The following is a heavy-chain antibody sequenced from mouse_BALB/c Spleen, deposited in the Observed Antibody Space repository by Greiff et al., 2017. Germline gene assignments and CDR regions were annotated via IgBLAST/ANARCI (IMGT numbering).Heavy chain of an antibody. CDR2: IDPANGNT. D-gene: IGHD3-2*01. CDR1: GFNIKDTY. J-gene: IGHJ3*01. Sequence: VQLQQSGAELVKPGASVKLSCTASGFNIKDTYMHWVKQRPEQGLEWIGRIDPANGNTKYDPKFQGKATITADTSSNTAYLQLSSLTSEDTAVYCCAGDSSGYSAWFAYWGQGTLVTVSA. CDR3: AGDSSGYSAWFAY. V-gene: IGHV14-3*02.